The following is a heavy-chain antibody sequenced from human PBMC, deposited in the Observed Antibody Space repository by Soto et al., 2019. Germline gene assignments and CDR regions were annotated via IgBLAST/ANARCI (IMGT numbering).Heavy chain of an antibody. V-gene: IGHV1-18*01. CDR2: ISAYNGNT. Sequence: ASVKVTCKASGYTFTSYGISWVRQAPGQGLEWMGWISAYNGNTNYAQKLQGRVTMTTDTSTSTAYMELRSLRSDDTAVYYRARDLPNYDFWSGRYYYYGMDVWGQGTTVTVSS. J-gene: IGHJ6*02. D-gene: IGHD3-3*01. CDR3: ARDLPNYDFWSGRYYYYGMDV. CDR1: GYTFTSYG.